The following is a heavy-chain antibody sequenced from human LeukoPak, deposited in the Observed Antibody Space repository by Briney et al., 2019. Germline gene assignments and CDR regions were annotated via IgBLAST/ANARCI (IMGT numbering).Heavy chain of an antibody. CDR3: ARDCRSGSCYDYYGMDV. J-gene: IGHJ6*02. CDR2: IYSGGST. D-gene: IGHD2-15*01. V-gene: IGHV3-53*01. Sequence: GGSLRLSCAASGFTFSSNYMSWVRQAPGKGLEWVSVIYSGGSTYYADSVKGRFTISRDNSKNTLYLQMNSLRAEDTAVYYCARDCRSGSCYDYYGMDVWGQGTTVTVSS. CDR1: GFTFSSNY.